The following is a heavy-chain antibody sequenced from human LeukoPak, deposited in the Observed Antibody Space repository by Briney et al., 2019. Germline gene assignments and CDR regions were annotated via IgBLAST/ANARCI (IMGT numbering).Heavy chain of an antibody. D-gene: IGHD3-3*01. CDR3: ARSLSPAVGGKYYYFYGMDV. J-gene: IGHJ6*02. V-gene: IGHV4-61*03. CDR2: IYYRGST. CDR1: GGSISSGGYS. Sequence: PSETLSLTCAVSGGSISSGGYSWSWIRQPPGKGLEWIGYIYYRGSTNYNPSLKSRVTVSVDTSKNHFSLKLTSVTAADTAVYYCARSLSPAVGGKYYYFYGMDVWGQGTTVTVSS.